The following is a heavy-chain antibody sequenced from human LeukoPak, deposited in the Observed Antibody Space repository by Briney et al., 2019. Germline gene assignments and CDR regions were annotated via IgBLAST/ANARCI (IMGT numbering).Heavy chain of an antibody. CDR1: GGXISSYY. V-gene: IGHV4-59*08. CDR2: IFYSGST. CDR3: ARQPYMLGAYYFDY. J-gene: IGHJ4*02. Sequence: SETLSLTCIVSGGXISSYYWSWIRQPPGKGLEWIGYIFYSGSTNYNPSLKSRVTLSVDTSKNQFSLKLGSVTAADTAVYYCARQPYMLGAYYFDYWGQGTLVTVSS. D-gene: IGHD1-26*01.